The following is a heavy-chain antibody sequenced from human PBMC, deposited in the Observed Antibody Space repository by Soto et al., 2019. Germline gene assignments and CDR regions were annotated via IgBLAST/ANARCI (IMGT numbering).Heavy chain of an antibody. J-gene: IGHJ5*02. V-gene: IGHV4-34*01. D-gene: IGHD3-10*01. CDR3: TMVRGVRNWFDP. CDR2: INHSGST. Sequence: SETLSLTCAVYGGSFSGYYWSWIRQPPGKGLEWIGEINHSGSTNYNPSLKSRVTISVDTSKNQLSLKLSSVTAADTAVYYCTMVRGVRNWFDPWGQGTLVTVSS. CDR1: GGSFSGYY.